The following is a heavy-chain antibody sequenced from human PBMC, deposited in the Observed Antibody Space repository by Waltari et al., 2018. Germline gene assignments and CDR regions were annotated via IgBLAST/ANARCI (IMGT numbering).Heavy chain of an antibody. D-gene: IGHD1-26*01. J-gene: IGHJ4*02. CDR3: ARDWEGERPNFDY. CDR1: GFSFRTYW. CDR2: INQDGSKK. Sequence: EVQLVESGGGLVEPGGSLRLSCVASGFSFRTYWMSWVRQAPGKGLEWVADINQDGSKKYYMGSMKGLFTISRDNAKSSVYLEMNSLRGDDTAVYYCARDWEGERPNFDYWGQGILVTVSS. V-gene: IGHV3-7*01.